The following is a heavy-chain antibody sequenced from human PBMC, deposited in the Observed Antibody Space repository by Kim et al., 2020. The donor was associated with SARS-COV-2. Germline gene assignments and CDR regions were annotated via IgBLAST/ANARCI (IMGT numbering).Heavy chain of an antibody. CDR3: ARDLVLLSYYGIDA. CDR2: IWNDGSNK. V-gene: IGHV3-33*01. J-gene: IGHJ6*02. D-gene: IGHD3-10*01. Sequence: GKGLGWVSVIWNDGSNKYYASSVKGRFTISGDNSETTLYLQMNSLGGEDTAWYYCARDLVLLSYYGIDAWGQGATVTVS.